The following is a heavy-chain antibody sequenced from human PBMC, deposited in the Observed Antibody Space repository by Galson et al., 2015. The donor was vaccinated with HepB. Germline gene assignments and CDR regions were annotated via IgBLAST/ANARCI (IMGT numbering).Heavy chain of an antibody. J-gene: IGHJ3*02. CDR3: ARGYYGSSGYLDAFDI. V-gene: IGHV5-51*03. CDR2: IYPGDSDT. Sequence: QSGAEVKKPGESLKISCKGSGYSFTSYWIGWVRQMPGKGLEWMGIIYPGDSDTRYSPSFQGQVTISADNSISTAYLQWSSLKASDTAMYYCARGYYGSSGYLDAFDIWGQGTMVTVSS. CDR1: GYSFTSYW. D-gene: IGHD3-22*01.